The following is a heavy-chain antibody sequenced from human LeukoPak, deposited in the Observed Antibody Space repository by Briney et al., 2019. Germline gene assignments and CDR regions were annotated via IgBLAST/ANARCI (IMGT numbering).Heavy chain of an antibody. CDR2: INPNSGNT. J-gene: IGHJ4*02. CDR3: SRTNWVAATGTGSDY. CDR1: GYTFTGYY. V-gene: IGHV1-18*04. Sequence: ASVKVSCKASGYTFTGYYMHWVRQAPGQGLEWMGWINPNSGNTNYEQKLQGRVTMTTDTSTSTAYMELRSLTSDDTAVYYCSRTNWVAATGTGSDYWGQGTLVIVSS. D-gene: IGHD1-26*01.